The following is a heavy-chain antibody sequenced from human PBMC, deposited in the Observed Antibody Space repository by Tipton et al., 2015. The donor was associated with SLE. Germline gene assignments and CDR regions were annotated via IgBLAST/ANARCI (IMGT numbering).Heavy chain of an antibody. J-gene: IGHJ4*02. V-gene: IGHV1-2*02. D-gene: IGHD1-26*01. CDR3: ASATLIATTPKV. CDR1: GYTFTSYG. Sequence: QLVQSGAEVKKPGASVKVSCKASGYTFTSYGISWVRQAPGQGLEWMGWINPNSGGTNYAQKFQGRVTMTRDTSISTAYMELSRLRSDDTAVYYCASATLIATTPKVWGQGTLVTVSS. CDR2: INPNSGGT.